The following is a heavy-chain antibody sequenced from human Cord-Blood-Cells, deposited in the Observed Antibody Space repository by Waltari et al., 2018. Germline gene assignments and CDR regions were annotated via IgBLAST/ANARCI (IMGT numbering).Heavy chain of an antibody. J-gene: IGHJ4*02. CDR1: GGSISSSSYY. CDR3: ARHLRGYSYGYYFDY. CDR2: IYYSGRT. Sequence: QLQLQESGPGLVKPSATLSLTCTVSGGSISSSSYYWGWIRQPPGKGLEWIGSIYYSGRTYDNPPPKGRVTISVERSKNQFSLKRSSVTAAGTAVYYCARHLRGYSYGYYFDYWGQGTLVTVSS. D-gene: IGHD5-18*01. V-gene: IGHV4-39*01.